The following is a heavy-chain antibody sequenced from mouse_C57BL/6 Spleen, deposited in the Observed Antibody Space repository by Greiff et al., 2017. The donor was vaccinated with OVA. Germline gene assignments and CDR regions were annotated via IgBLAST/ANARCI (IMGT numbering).Heavy chain of an antibody. CDR2: IDPSDSET. J-gene: IGHJ4*01. D-gene: IGHD2-10*01. Sequence: VQLQQPGAELVRPGSSVTLSCKASGSTFTSYWMHWVKQRPIQGLEWIGNIDPSDSETNYNQKFKDKATLTVDKSSSTAYMQLSSLTSEDSAVYYCAREGLLDAMDYWGQGTSVTVSS. CDR1: GSTFTSYW. V-gene: IGHV1-52*01. CDR3: AREGLLDAMDY.